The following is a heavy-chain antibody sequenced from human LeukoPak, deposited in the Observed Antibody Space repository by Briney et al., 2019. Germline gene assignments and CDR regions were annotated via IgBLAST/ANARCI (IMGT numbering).Heavy chain of an antibody. D-gene: IGHD6-19*01. J-gene: IGHJ5*02. CDR2: TYSGGST. CDR1: GFTVSSNY. V-gene: IGHV3-53*01. Sequence: GGSLRLSCAASGFTVSSNYMTWVRQAPGKGLEWVSGTYSGGSTYYADSVKGRFTISRDNSKNTLYLQVNGLRGDDTAVYYCARSAVTGPGWIDPWGQGTLVTVSS. CDR3: ARSAVTGPGWIDP.